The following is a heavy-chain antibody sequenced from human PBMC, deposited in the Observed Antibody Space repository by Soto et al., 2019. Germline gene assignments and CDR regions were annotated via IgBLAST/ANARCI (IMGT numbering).Heavy chain of an antibody. CDR3: ARDMGYCSSTSCYGDWFDP. D-gene: IGHD2-2*01. CDR2: IYYSGST. V-gene: IGHV4-31*03. Sequence: SETLSLTCTVSGGSISSGGYCWSWIRQHPGKGLEWIGYIYYSGSTYYNPSLKSRVTISVDTSKNQFSLKLSSVTAADTAVYYCARDMGYCSSTSCYGDWFDPWGQGTLVTVSS. J-gene: IGHJ5*02. CDR1: GGSISSGGYC.